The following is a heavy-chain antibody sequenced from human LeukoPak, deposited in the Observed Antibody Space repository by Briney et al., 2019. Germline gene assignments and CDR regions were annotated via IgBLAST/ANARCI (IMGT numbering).Heavy chain of an antibody. CDR3: AKGSWDEYYFDY. CDR1: GFTFSSYS. Sequence: GGSLRLSCAASGFTFSSYSMNWVRQAPGKGLEWVSSISSSSSYIYYADSVKGRFTISRDNAKNSLYLQMNSLRAEDTAVYYCAKGSWDEYYFDYWGQGTLVTVSS. J-gene: IGHJ4*02. V-gene: IGHV3-21*01. D-gene: IGHD2-15*01. CDR2: ISSSSSYI.